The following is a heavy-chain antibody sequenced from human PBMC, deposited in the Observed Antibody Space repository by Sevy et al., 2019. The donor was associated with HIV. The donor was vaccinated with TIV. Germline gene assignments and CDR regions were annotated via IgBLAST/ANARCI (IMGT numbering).Heavy chain of an antibody. CDR3: ASDGFTDAFDL. CDR1: GFTFSSYS. Sequence: GGSLRLSCAASGFTFSSYSMNWVRQAPGKGLEWVSSISSSSSYIYYADSVKGRFTISRDNAKNSLYLQMNSLRAEDTAVYYCASDGFTDAFDLWGQGTMVTVSS. J-gene: IGHJ3*01. CDR2: ISSSSSYI. V-gene: IGHV3-21*01.